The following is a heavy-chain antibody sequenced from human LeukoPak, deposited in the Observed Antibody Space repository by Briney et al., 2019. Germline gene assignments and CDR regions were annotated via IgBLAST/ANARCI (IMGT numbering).Heavy chain of an antibody. V-gene: IGHV1-3*01. J-gene: IGHJ4*02. D-gene: IGHD2-15*01. CDR3: ARVDGSPDY. CDR1: GYTFTSYA. CDR2: INAGNGNT. Sequence: ASVKVSCKASGYTFTSYAMHWVRQAPGQRLEWMGWINAGNGNTGHAQKFQGRVTITRDTSISTVYMELSSLRSEDTAVYFCARVDGSPDYWGQGTLVTVSS.